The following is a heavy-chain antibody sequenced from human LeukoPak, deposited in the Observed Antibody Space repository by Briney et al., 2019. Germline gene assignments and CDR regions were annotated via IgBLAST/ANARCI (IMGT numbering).Heavy chain of an antibody. Sequence: PGGSLRLSCAASGFTFSSYAMHWVRQAPGKGLEWVAVISYDGSNKYYADSVKGRFTISRDNSKNTLYLQMNSLRAEDTAVYYCARLLIYGSGSYSIDYWGQGTLVTVSS. CDR1: GFTFSSYA. V-gene: IGHV3-30*04. D-gene: IGHD3-10*01. J-gene: IGHJ4*02. CDR3: ARLLIYGSGSYSIDY. CDR2: ISYDGSNK.